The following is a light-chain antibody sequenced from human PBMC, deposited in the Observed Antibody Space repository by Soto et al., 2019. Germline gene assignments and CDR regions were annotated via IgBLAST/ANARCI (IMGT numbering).Light chain of an antibody. J-gene: IGKJ1*01. Sequence: IKMTQAPSNLATSVGRGRTNTWVASQSSSSWLAWYQQKPGKAPKLLIYDASSLESGVPCRFSGSASGTDFIITICSLEPDDFAVYYSEQYNSHPWTVGQGTKVDIK. CDR1: QSSSSW. V-gene: IGKV1-5*01. CDR3: EQYNSHPWT. CDR2: DAS.